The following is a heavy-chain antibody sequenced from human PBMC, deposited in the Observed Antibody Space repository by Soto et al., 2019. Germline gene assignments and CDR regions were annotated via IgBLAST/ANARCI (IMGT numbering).Heavy chain of an antibody. CDR3: TKGDRFPHHFDY. Sequence: GGSLRLSCAASGFTFSSYAMTWVRQAPGKGLEWVSTISGSGGSTNYADSVKGRFTISRDNSKNTLYLQMNSLRAEDTAVYYCTKGDRFPHHFDYWGQGTLVTVSS. J-gene: IGHJ4*02. D-gene: IGHD2-21*01. CDR1: GFTFSSYA. CDR2: ISGSGGST. V-gene: IGHV3-23*01.